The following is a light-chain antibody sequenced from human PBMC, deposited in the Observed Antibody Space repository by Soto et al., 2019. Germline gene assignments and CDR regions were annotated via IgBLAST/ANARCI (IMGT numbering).Light chain of an antibody. CDR2: GVR. CDR3: SSYATSRTRPWV. J-gene: IGLJ3*02. V-gene: IGLV2-14*01. CDR1: SSDVGGYNY. Sequence: QSVLTQPASVSGTPGQSITISCTGTSSDVGGYNYVSWYQQHPGKAPKLMIYGVRNRPSGVSNRFSGSKSGNTASLTISGLQAEDEADYYCSSYATSRTRPWVFGGGTKLTVL.